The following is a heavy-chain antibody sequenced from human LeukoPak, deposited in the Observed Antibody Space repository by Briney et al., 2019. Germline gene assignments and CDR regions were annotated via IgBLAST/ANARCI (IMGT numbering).Heavy chain of an antibody. CDR1: GFTFSSYA. J-gene: IGHJ4*02. CDR3: AREQHYSSGLDY. V-gene: IGHV3-48*04. Sequence: GGSLRLSCAASGFTFSSYAMHWVRQAPGKGLEWVSYISSSGSTIYYADSVKGRFTISRDNAKNSLYLQMNSLRAEDTAVYYCAREQHYSSGLDYWGQGTLVTVSS. D-gene: IGHD6-19*01. CDR2: ISSSGSTI.